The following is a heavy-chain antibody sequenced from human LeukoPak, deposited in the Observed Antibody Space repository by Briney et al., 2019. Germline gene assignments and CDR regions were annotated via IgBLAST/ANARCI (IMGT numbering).Heavy chain of an antibody. CDR2: NTSGGDYI. D-gene: IGHD3-9*01. CDR1: GFTFNTFN. CDR3: ARGHYDVLAASYKWTPDY. V-gene: IGHV3-21*01. Sequence: GGSLRLSCAASGFTFNTFNMNWVRQAPGKGLEWVSSNTSGGDYIYYADSVKGRFTTSRDNAKNSLSLQLNSLRVEDTVVYYCARGHYDVLAASYKWTPDYWGQGTLVTVSS. J-gene: IGHJ4*02.